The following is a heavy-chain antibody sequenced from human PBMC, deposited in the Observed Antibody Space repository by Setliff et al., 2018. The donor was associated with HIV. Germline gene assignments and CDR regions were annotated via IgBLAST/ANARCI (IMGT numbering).Heavy chain of an antibody. J-gene: IGHJ4*02. CDR3: ATSIHTRGAIDF. CDR1: GFTFNIYS. D-gene: IGHD1-26*01. V-gene: IGHV3-48*01. Sequence: GGSLRLSCTASGFTFNIYSMNWVRQAPGKGLEWVSYISRSSGTIYYAESVKGRFTISRDNAKNSLYLQMNSLRAEDTALYYCATSIHTRGAIDFWGQGTLVTVSS. CDR2: ISRSSGTI.